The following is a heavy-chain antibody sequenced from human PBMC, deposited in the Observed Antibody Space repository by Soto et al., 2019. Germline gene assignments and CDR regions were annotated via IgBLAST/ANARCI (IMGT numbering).Heavy chain of an antibody. V-gene: IGHV6-1*01. CDR1: GAKRFCVSES. CDR3: ARGDGYHFDY. J-gene: IGHJ4*02. D-gene: IGHD5-12*01. Sequence: TPSLPCAIYGAKRFCVSESWDWIRQYPSRGLEWLGRTYYRSKWNNDYSISVKSRITINPATSKNHFSLQLNSVTPEDTAVYYCARGDGYHFDYWGQGHLVTVS. CDR2: TYYRSKWNN.